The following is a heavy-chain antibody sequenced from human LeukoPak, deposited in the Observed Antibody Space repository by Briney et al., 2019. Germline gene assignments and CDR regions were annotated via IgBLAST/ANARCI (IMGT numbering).Heavy chain of an antibody. V-gene: IGHV4-59*01. CDR1: GGSISSYY. J-gene: IGHJ4*02. Sequence: PSETLSLTCTVSGGSISSYYWSWIRQPPGKGPEWIGYIYYSGSTNYNPSLKSRVTISVDTSKNQFSLKLSSVTAADTAVYYCARAYCSSTSCYSYYCGQGTLVTVSS. CDR3: ARAYCSSTSCYSYY. D-gene: IGHD2-2*01. CDR2: IYYSGST.